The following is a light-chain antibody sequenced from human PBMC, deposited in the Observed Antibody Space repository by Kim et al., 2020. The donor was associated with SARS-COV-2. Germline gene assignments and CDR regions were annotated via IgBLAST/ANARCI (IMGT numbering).Light chain of an antibody. J-gene: IGKJ4*01. CDR2: AAS. CDR3: QQSYSSPFT. Sequence: DIQMTQSPSSLSASVGDRVTITCRASQSISSYLNWYQQKPGKAPKLLIYAASSLQSGIPSRFSGSGSGTDFTLTISSLQPEDFATYYCQQSYSSPFTFGGWTKVDIK. CDR1: QSISSY. V-gene: IGKV1-39*01.